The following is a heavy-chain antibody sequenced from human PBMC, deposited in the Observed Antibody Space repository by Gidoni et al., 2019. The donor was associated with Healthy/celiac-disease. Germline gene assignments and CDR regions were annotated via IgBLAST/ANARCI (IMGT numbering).Heavy chain of an antibody. J-gene: IGHJ6*02. CDR1: GFTFSSYG. D-gene: IGHD5-12*01. V-gene: IGHV3-30*02. CDR3: AKEWRLRPRRGYSGYNNYYYYGMDV. Sequence: QVQLVESGGGVVQPGGSLRLSCAASGFTFSSYGHHWVRQAPGKGLEWVAFIRYDGSNKYYADSVKGRFTISRDNSKNTLYLQMNSLRAEDTAVYYCAKEWRLRPRRGYSGYNNYYYYGMDVWGQGTTVTVSS. CDR2: IRYDGSNK.